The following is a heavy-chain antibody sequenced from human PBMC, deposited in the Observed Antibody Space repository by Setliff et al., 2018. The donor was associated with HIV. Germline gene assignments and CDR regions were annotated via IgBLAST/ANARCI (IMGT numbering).Heavy chain of an antibody. D-gene: IGHD3-22*01. J-gene: IGHJ5*02. CDR3: AREDHYDRFLDH. V-gene: IGHV1-2*06. CDR1: GYTFISYG. CDR2: INPNSGGT. Sequence: SVKVSCKASGYTFISYGISWVRQAPGQGLEWMGRINPNSGGTNYAQKFQGRVAMTRDTSISTAYMDLTRLRSDDTAVYYCAREDHYDRFLDHWGQGALVTVSS.